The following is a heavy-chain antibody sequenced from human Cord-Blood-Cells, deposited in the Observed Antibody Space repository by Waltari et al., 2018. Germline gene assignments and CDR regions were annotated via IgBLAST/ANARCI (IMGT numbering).Heavy chain of an antibody. CDR1: GFTFSSSA. V-gene: IGHV3-30*04. CDR3: ARAAAAGFDY. Sequence: QVQLVESGGGVVQPGRSLRLSCAAPGFTFSSSALHWVRQAPGKGLEWVAVISYDGSNKYYADSVKGRFTISRDNSKNTLYLQMNSLRAEDTAVYYCARAAAAGFDYWGQGTLVTVSS. J-gene: IGHJ4*02. D-gene: IGHD6-13*01. CDR2: ISYDGSNK.